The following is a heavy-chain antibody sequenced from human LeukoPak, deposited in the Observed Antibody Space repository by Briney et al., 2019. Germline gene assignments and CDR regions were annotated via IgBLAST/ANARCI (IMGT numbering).Heavy chain of an antibody. D-gene: IGHD3-3*01. CDR3: ARAGHVLRFLEWFNWFEP. Sequence: SETLSLTCAVYGGSFSGYYWSWIRQPPGMGLEWIGEINHSGSNNYNPSLKSRVTISVDTSTNPVSLKMSSVTAADTAVYYCARAGHVLRFLEWFNWFEPWGQGTLVTVSS. J-gene: IGHJ5*02. CDR2: INHSGSN. V-gene: IGHV4-34*01. CDR1: GGSFSGYY.